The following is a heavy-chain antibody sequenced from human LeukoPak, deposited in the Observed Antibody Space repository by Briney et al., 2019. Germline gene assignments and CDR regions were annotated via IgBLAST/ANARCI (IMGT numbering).Heavy chain of an antibody. V-gene: IGHV1-18*01. J-gene: IGHJ3*02. CDR3: ARDHIVATTDDAFDI. D-gene: IGHD5-12*01. CDR1: GYTFTSYG. CDR2: ISAYNGNT. Sequence: ASVKVSCKASGYTFTSYGIRWVRQAPGQGLEWMGWISAYNGNTNYAQKLQGRVTMTTDTSTSTAYMELRSLRSDDTAVYYCARDHIVATTDDAFDIWGQGTMVAVSS.